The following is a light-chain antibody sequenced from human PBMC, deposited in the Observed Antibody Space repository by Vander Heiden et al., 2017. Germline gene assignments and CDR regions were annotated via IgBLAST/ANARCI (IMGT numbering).Light chain of an antibody. J-gene: IGLJ2*01. CDR1: KLQKKS. CDR3: QSADSSAADVV. V-gene: IGLV3-25*02. Sequence: SYALTQPPSVSVYSGQTARITCSEDKLQKKSGFWYQQKPDKAPVLVMYNDSERSSGIPDRFSGSSSGKTVTLTISGVQAEDEADYYCQSADSSAADVVFGGGTKLTVL. CDR2: NDS.